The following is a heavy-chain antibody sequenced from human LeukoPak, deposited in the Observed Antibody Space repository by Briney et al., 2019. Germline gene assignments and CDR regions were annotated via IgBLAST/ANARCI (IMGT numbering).Heavy chain of an antibody. J-gene: IGHJ4*02. CDR2: ITGSGGST. V-gene: IGHV3-20*04. Sequence: GGSLRLSCAASGFTLSSYGMSWVRQAPGKGLEWVSGITGSGGSTDYADSVKGRFTISRDNAKNSLYLQMNSLRAEDTALYYCARTGLYDSQYYFDYWGQGTLVTVSS. CDR1: GFTLSSYG. D-gene: IGHD3-22*01. CDR3: ARTGLYDSQYYFDY.